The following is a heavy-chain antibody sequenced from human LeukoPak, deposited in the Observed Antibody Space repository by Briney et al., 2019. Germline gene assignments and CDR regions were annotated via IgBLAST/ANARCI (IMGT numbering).Heavy chain of an antibody. CDR2: IRYDGSNK. CDR1: GFTVSSNY. Sequence: GGSLRLSCAASGFTVSSNYMSWVRQAPGKGLEWVAFIRYDGSNKYYADSLKGRFTISRDNSKNTLYLQMNSLRAEDTAVYYCAKDSAWFGELFSYFDYWGQGTLVTVSS. J-gene: IGHJ4*02. V-gene: IGHV3-30*02. D-gene: IGHD3-10*01. CDR3: AKDSAWFGELFSYFDY.